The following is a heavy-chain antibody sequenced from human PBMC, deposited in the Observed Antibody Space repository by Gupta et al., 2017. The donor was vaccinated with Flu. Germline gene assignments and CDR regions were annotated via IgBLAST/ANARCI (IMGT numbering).Heavy chain of an antibody. J-gene: IGHJ6*02. D-gene: IGHD3-3*01. CDR1: GFTFSAYS. V-gene: IGHV3-48*01. CDR3: TRDQTATIRYGMDV. CDR2: ISNSIRTK. Sequence: QLVESGGGLVQPGGSLRLSCEASGFTFSAYSMHWVRQAPGKGLEWVSYISNSIRTKYYADSAKGRFTISRDNARNLLFLEMNDLRAEDTGLYYCTRDQTATIRYGMDVWGQGTMVTVSS.